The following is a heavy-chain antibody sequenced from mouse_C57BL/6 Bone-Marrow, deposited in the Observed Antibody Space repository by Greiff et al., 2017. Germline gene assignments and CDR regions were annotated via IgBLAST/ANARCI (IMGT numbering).Heavy chain of an antibody. CDR2: IWSGGST. V-gene: IGHV2-2*01. D-gene: IGHD4-1*01. CDR3: ARPFFNWDRGAMDY. CDR1: GFSLTSYG. Sequence: QVQLKQSGPGLVQPSQSLSITCTVSGFSLTSYGVHWVRQSPGKGLEWLGVIWSGGSTYYNAAFISRLGISKDNSKSQVFFKMNSLQADDTAIYYCARPFFNWDRGAMDYWGQGTSVTVSS. J-gene: IGHJ4*01.